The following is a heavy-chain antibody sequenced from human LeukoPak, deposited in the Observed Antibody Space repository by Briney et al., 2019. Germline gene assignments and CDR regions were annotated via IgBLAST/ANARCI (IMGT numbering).Heavy chain of an antibody. CDR2: INPSGGST. Sequence: ASVKVSCKTSGYTFTSFGFSWVRQAPGQGLEWMGIINPSGGSTSYAQKFQGRVTMTRDTSTSTVYMELSSLRSEDTAVYYCARQTDEGMDVWGQGTTVTVSS. CDR3: ARQTDEGMDV. D-gene: IGHD1-1*01. J-gene: IGHJ6*02. CDR1: GYTFTSFG. V-gene: IGHV1-46*01.